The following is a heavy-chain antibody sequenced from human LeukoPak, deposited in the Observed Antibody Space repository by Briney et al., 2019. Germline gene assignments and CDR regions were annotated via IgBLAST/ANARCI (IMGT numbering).Heavy chain of an antibody. CDR3: ATDYYGSGSYFAY. CDR1: GYTLTELS. CDR2: FDPEDGET. J-gene: IGHJ4*02. D-gene: IGHD3-10*01. Sequence: ASVKVSCKVSGYTLTELSMHWVRQAPGKGLEWMGGFDPEDGETIYAQKFQGRVTMTEDTSTDTAYMELSSLRSEDTAVYYCATDYYGSGSYFAYWGQETLVTVSS. V-gene: IGHV1-24*01.